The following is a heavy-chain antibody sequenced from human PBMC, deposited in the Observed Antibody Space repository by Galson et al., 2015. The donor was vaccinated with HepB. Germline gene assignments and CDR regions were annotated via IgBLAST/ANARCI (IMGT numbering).Heavy chain of an antibody. J-gene: IGHJ5*02. Sequence: SVKVSCKASGYTFTSHAMHWVRQAPGQRLEWMGWINAGNGNTKYSQKFRGGVTLTWDTSASTAYMEVSSLRSEDTAVYYCARGIVVVPAAPYNWFDPWGQGTLVTVSS. CDR1: GYTFTSHA. CDR3: ARGIVVVPAAPYNWFDP. CDR2: INAGNGNT. D-gene: IGHD2-2*01. V-gene: IGHV1-3*01.